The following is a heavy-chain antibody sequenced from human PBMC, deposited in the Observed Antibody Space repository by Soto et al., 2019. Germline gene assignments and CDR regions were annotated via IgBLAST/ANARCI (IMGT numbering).Heavy chain of an antibody. J-gene: IGHJ4*02. V-gene: IGHV3-30*03. Sequence: PGGSLRLSCVASGFTFNTYGIHWVRQASGKGLEWVAAISNDGSSGYYVDSVKGRFTTSRDNSKNTVYLQMNSLRAEDTAVHYCARGGSAGVDYWGQGTLVTVSS. CDR2: ISNDGSSG. CDR1: GFTFNTYG. D-gene: IGHD5-12*01. CDR3: ARGGSAGVDY.